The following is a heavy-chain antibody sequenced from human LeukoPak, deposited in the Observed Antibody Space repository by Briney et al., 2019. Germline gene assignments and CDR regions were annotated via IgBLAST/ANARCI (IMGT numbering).Heavy chain of an antibody. D-gene: IGHD6-19*01. V-gene: IGHV1-18*01. Sequence: GSVEVSCKASGYTFTSYGISWVRQAPGQGLEWMGWISAYNGNTNYAQKLQGRVTMTTDTSTSTAYMELRSLRSDDTAVYYCARVSSVAGTRYDAFDIWGQGTMVTVSS. J-gene: IGHJ3*02. CDR1: GYTFTSYG. CDR2: ISAYNGNT. CDR3: ARVSSVAGTRYDAFDI.